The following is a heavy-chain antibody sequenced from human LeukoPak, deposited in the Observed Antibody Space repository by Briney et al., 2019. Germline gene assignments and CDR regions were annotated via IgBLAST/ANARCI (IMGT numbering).Heavy chain of an antibody. CDR1: GYTFTNYG. Sequence: ASVKVSCKASGYTFTNYGISWVRQAPGQGLEWMGWISAYNGNTNYAQKFQGRVTMTTDTSTSTAYMELRSLRSDDTAVYYCARDSCSSTTCYLGDYWGQGTLVTVSP. J-gene: IGHJ4*02. V-gene: IGHV1-18*01. CDR2: ISAYNGNT. D-gene: IGHD2-2*01. CDR3: ARDSCSSTTCYLGDY.